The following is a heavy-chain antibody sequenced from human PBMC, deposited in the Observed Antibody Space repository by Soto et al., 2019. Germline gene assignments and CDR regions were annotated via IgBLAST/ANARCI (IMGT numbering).Heavy chain of an antibody. Sequence: GGSLRLSCVASGFTFSNYNMNWVRQAPGKGLEWVSHISTTKTIYYADSVKGRFTVSRDNAENSLYLQMNSLRAEDTAVYYCTTSLYCSTDGCSTPWGQGTRVTVSS. CDR3: TTSLYCSTDGCSTP. CDR2: ISTTKTI. V-gene: IGHV3-48*01. CDR1: GFTFSNYN. J-gene: IGHJ4*02. D-gene: IGHD2-15*01.